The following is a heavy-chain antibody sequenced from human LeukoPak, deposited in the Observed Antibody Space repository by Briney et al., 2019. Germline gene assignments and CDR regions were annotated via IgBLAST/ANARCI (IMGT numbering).Heavy chain of an antibody. CDR1: GGSIRSSYYY. V-gene: IGHV4-39*07. CDR3: ASLGTYYYDSSGKKSVY. J-gene: IGHJ4*02. D-gene: IGHD3-22*01. Sequence: PSETLSLTCTVSGGSIRSSYYYWGWIRQPPGKGLEWIGSIYDSGSTYYNPSLKSRVTISVDTSKNQFSLKLSSVTAADTAVYYCASLGTYYYDSSGKKSVYWGQGTLVTVSS. CDR2: IYDSGST.